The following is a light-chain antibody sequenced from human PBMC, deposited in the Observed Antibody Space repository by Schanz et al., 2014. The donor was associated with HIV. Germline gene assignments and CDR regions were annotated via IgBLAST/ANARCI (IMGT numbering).Light chain of an antibody. Sequence: DIQMTQSPSSLSTSVGHRVTITCRASQGISTSLNWYQQKPGKAPKLLIYAASTLQRGVPSRFSGSGSGTEFTLTISSLQPEDFATYYCQQSYITPWTFGQGTRVEIK. CDR1: QGISTS. CDR3: QQSYITPWT. CDR2: AAS. V-gene: IGKV1-39*01. J-gene: IGKJ1*01.